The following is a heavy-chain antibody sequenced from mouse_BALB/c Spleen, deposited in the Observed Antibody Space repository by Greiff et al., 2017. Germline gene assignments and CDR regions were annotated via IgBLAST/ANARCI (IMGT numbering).Heavy chain of an antibody. CDR2: ISYSGST. J-gene: IGHJ3*01. CDR1: GYSITSDYA. CDR3: ARGGGSSLFAY. V-gene: IGHV3-2*02. Sequence: VQLQQSGPGLVKPSQSLSLTCTVTGYSITSDYAWNWIRQFPGNKLEWMGYISYSGSTSYNPSLKSRISITRDTSKNQFFLQLNSVTTEDTATYYCARGGGSSLFAYWGQGTLVTVSA. D-gene: IGHD1-1*01.